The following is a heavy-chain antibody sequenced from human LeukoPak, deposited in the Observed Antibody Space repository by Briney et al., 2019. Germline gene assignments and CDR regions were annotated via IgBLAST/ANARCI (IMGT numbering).Heavy chain of an antibody. CDR3: TRDSGTTGEVKFDP. V-gene: IGHV4-4*07. D-gene: IGHD3-10*01. Sequence: SETLSLTCTVSGGSISSYYWSWIRQPAGKGLEWIGRIYGTGTITYNPSLQSRVTMSVDTSKNEFSLKMSSVTAADAAVYYCTRDSGTTGEVKFDPWGQGTLVTVSS. CDR1: GGSISSYY. J-gene: IGHJ5*02. CDR2: IYGTGTI.